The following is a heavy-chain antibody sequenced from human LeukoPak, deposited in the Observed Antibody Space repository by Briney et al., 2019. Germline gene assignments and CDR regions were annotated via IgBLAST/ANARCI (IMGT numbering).Heavy chain of an antibody. CDR2: ISYDGSNK. CDR1: GFTFSSYA. D-gene: IGHD3-22*01. V-gene: IGHV3-30*04. CDR3: AAGRPGYYDSSGRAFVI. Sequence: GGSLRLSCAASGFTFSSYAMHWVRQAPGKGLEWVAVISYDGSNKYYADSVKGRFTISRDNSKNTLYLQMNSLRAEDTAVYYCAAGRPGYYDSSGRAFVIWGQGTMVTVSS. J-gene: IGHJ3*02.